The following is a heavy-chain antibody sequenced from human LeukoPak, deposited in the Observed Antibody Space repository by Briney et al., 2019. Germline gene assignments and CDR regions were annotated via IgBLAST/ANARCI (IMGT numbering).Heavy chain of an antibody. V-gene: IGHV3-21*01. CDR2: ISSSSSYI. CDR1: GFTFSSYS. CDR3: ARAEIVGASDY. J-gene: IGHJ4*02. Sequence: GGSLRLSCAASGFTFSSYSMNWVRQAPGKGLEWVSYISSSSSYIYYADSVKGRFTISRDNAKNSLYLQMNSLRAEETAVYYCARAEIVGASDYWGQGTLVTVSS. D-gene: IGHD1-26*01.